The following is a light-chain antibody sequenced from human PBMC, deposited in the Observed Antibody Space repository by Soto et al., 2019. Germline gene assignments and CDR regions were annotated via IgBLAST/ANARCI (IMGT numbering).Light chain of an antibody. Sequence: QSVLTQPPSASGTPGQRVTISCSGSSSNIGSNTVNWYQQLPGTAPTLLIYYNNQRPSGVPDRFSGSKSGTSASLAISGLQTEDEADYYCFSFRSTNIYVFGTGTKVTVL. CDR1: SSNIGSNT. CDR3: FSFRSTNIYV. J-gene: IGLJ1*01. V-gene: IGLV1-44*01. CDR2: YNN.